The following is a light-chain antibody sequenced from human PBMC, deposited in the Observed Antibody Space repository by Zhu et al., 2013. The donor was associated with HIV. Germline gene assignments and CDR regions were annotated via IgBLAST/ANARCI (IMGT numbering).Light chain of an antibody. Sequence: DIQMTQSPSTLSASVGDRVTITCRASQSISSWLAWYQQKPGKAPKLLIYAASNLQSGVPSSFSGSGSGTDFTLTINRLEPEDFAVYFCQQYGTSPYTFGQGTKLEIK. CDR1: QSISSW. CDR2: AAS. CDR3: QQYGTSPYT. V-gene: IGKV1-5*01. J-gene: IGKJ2*01.